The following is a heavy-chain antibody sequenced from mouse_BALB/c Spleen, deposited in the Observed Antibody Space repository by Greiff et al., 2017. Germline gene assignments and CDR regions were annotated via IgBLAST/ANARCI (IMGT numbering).Heavy chain of an antibody. D-gene: IGHD2-4*01. J-gene: IGHJ2*01. CDR3: ARLGMRLRRYFDY. CDR2: ISYSGST. CDR1: GYSITSDYA. V-gene: IGHV3-2*02. Sequence: VQLKQSGPGLVKPSQSLSLTCTVTGYSITSDYAWNWIRQFPGNKLEWMGYISYSGSTSYNPSLKSRISITRDTSKNQFFLQLNSVTTEDTATYYCARLGMRLRRYFDYWGQGTTLTVSS.